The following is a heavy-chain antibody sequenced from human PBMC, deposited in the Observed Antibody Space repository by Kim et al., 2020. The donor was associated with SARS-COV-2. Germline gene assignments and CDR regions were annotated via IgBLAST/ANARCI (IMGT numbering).Heavy chain of an antibody. CDR1: GVSISSYY. CDR2: IYYSGST. V-gene: IGHV4-59*01. CDR3: STSSSWYLWRFDP. J-gene: IGHJ5*02. Sequence: SETLSLTCTVSGVSISSYYWSWIRQPPGKGLEWIGYIYYSGSTNYNPSLKSRVTISVDTSKNQFSLKLISVTAADTAVYYCSTSSSWYLWRFDPWGQGTLVTVST. D-gene: IGHD6-13*01.